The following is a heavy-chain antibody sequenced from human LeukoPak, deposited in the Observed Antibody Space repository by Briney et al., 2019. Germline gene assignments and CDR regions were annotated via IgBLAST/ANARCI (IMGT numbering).Heavy chain of an antibody. V-gene: IGHV3-30*18. J-gene: IGHJ4*02. CDR3: AKDSWYCSGGSCQTFDY. CDR1: GFTFSTYG. D-gene: IGHD2-15*01. Sequence: GGSLRLSCAASGFTFSTYGMHWVRQAPGKGLGWVAVISYDGTNKYYTDSVKGRFTISRDNSKNTLDLQMNSLRAEDTAIYYCAKDSWYCSGGSCQTFDYCGQGTLITVSS. CDR2: ISYDGTNK.